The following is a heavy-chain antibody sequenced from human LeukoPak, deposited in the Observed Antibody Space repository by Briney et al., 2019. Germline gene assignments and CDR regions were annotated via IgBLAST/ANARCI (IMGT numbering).Heavy chain of an antibody. CDR2: ISAYNGNT. V-gene: IGHV1-18*01. CDR1: GYTFTSYG. CDR3: ARDRDHLEPLHWFDP. D-gene: IGHD3-3*01. J-gene: IGHJ5*02. Sequence: ASVKVSCKASGYTFTSYGISWVRQAPGQGLEWMGWISAYNGNTNYAQKLQGRVTMTTDTSTSTAYMELRSLRSDDTAVYYCARDRDHLEPLHWFDPWGQGTLVTVSS.